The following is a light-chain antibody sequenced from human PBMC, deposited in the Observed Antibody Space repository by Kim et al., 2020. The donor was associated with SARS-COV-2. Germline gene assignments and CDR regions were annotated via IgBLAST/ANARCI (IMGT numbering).Light chain of an antibody. V-gene: IGLV1-44*01. Sequence: GQRATTSCSGSISNIGSNVVNWYQQLPGPAHKPVMYSNDYRTSGVPDRFSGSKSGTSASLAISGLQSEDEADYYCAAWDDSLKGSVFGGGTQLTVL. CDR1: ISNIGSNV. J-gene: IGLJ2*01. CDR3: AAWDDSLKGSV. CDR2: SND.